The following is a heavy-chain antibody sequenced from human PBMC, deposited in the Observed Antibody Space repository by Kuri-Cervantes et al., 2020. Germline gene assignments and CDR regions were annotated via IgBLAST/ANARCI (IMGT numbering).Heavy chain of an antibody. J-gene: IGHJ5*02. CDR3: AKEEGYCSSTSCYFTPS. Sequence: GGSLRLSCAASGFTFSSYEMNWVRQAPGKGLEWVSYISSSGSTIYYADSVKGRFTISRDNAKNSLYLQMNSLRAEDTAVYYCAKEEGYCSSTSCYFTPSWGQGTLVTVSS. CDR1: GFTFSSYE. CDR2: ISSSGSTI. V-gene: IGHV3-48*03. D-gene: IGHD2-2*01.